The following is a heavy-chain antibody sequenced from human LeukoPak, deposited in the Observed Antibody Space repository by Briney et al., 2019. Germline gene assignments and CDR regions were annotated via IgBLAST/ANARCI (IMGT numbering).Heavy chain of an antibody. D-gene: IGHD3-10*01. CDR1: GASISSSNYY. J-gene: IGHJ6*03. CDR3: ARDLRAIFYYMDV. Sequence: SETLSLTCTVSGASISSSNYYWGWIRQPPGEGLEWIGSTHYSGSTYYNPSLKSRVTISVDTSENQFSLKLSSVTAADTAVYYCARDLRAIFYYMDVWGKGTTVTVSS. CDR2: THYSGST. V-gene: IGHV4-39*07.